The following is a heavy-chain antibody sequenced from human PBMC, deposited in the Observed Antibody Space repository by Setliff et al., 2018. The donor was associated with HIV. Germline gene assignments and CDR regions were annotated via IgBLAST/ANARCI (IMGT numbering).Heavy chain of an antibody. CDR3: ARDRWFSNNWYSDY. J-gene: IGHJ4*02. CDR1: GFTFSSYS. CDR2: ISSTGSHI. D-gene: IGHD6-13*01. V-gene: IGHV3-21*04. Sequence: GSLRLSCAASGFTFSSYSMNWVRQAPGKGLEWVSSISSTGSHIDDIDSLKGRFTISRDNAENSLFLQMTGLRPEDTAMYYCARDRWFSNNWYSDYWGQGTLVTVSS.